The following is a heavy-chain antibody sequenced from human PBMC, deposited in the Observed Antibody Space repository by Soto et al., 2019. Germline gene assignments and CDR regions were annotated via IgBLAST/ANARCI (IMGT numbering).Heavy chain of an antibody. J-gene: IGHJ4*02. CDR2: IRAYNIDT. CDR1: GYRFETYS. Sequence: ASVKVSCKSSGYRFETYSMSWVRQAPGQGLEWMGWIRAYNIDTYYAQKFQDRVTMTTDTSTGTAYMELRSLRSDDTAVYYCARGHGVIIGAMDVWGQGTLVTVSS. CDR3: ARGHGVIIGAMDV. V-gene: IGHV1-18*01. D-gene: IGHD3-3*01.